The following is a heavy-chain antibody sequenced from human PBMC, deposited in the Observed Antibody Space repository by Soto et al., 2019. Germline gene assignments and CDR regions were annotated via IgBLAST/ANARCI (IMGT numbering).Heavy chain of an antibody. D-gene: IGHD3-3*01. CDR3: ARGQRFSDWFDP. V-gene: IGHV4-4*07. CDR2: IYSSGST. J-gene: IGHJ5*02. CDR1: GGAINSYY. Sequence: SDTLSLTCTVSGGAINSYYWTWIRQPAGKGLEWIGRIYSSGSTKYNPSLQSRVTMSLDTSKNQFSLRLTSVTAADTAVYYCARGQRFSDWFDPWGQGTLVTV.